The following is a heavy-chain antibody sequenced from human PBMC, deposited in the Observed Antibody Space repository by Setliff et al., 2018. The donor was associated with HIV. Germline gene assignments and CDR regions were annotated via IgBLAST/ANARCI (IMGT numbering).Heavy chain of an antibody. CDR2: IRATNGNT. Sequence: GESLKISCAASGFTFSSYSMNWVRQDPGKGLEWLSYIRATNGNTQYADSVKGRFTISRGNSKNSRFLQMNSLRAEDPAVYYCARDDKFAFDYWGQGTLVTVSS. CDR3: ARDDKFAFDY. CDR1: GFTFSSYS. J-gene: IGHJ4*02. V-gene: IGHV3-48*01. D-gene: IGHD3-10*01.